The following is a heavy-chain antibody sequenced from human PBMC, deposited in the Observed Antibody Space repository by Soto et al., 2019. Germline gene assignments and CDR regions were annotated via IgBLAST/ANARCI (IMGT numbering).Heavy chain of an antibody. CDR1: GFTFNTYA. Sequence: GGSLRLSCAASGFTFNTYAMAWIRQAPGKGLEWVSYISSSGSTIYYADSVKGRFTISRDNAKNSLYLQMNSLRAEDTAVYYCARDEEYSSSSYFDYWGQGTLVTVSS. V-gene: IGHV3-48*03. J-gene: IGHJ4*02. CDR2: ISSSGSTI. CDR3: ARDEEYSSSSYFDY. D-gene: IGHD6-6*01.